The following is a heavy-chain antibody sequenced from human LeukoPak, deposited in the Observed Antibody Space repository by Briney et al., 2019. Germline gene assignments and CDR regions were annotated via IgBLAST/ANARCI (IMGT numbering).Heavy chain of an antibody. J-gene: IGHJ5*02. Sequence: GGSLRLSCAASGFTFSSYGMHWVRQAPGKGLEWVAVIWYEGSNKYYADSVKGRFTISRDNSKNTLYLQMNSLRAEDTAVYYCARDHYSSLYGSGSYYNVDWFDPWGQGTLVTVSS. D-gene: IGHD3-10*01. CDR2: IWYEGSNK. CDR3: ARDHYSSLYGSGSYYNVDWFDP. V-gene: IGHV3-33*01. CDR1: GFTFSSYG.